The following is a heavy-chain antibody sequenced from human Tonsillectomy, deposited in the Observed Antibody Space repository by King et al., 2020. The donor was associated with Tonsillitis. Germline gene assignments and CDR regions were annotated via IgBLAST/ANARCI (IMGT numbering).Heavy chain of an antibody. CDR1: GGSISSGGYS. CDR2: IYHSGST. J-gene: IGHJ4*02. D-gene: IGHD5-18*01. V-gene: IGHV4-30-2*01. CDR3: ASGVDTAMVTPYYFDY. Sequence: LQLQESGSGLVKPSQTLSLTCAVSGGSISSGGYSWSWIRQPPGKGLEWIGYIYHSGSTYYNPSLKSRVTISVDRYKNQFSLKLSSVTAADAAVYYCASGVDTAMVTPYYFDYWGQGTLVTVSS.